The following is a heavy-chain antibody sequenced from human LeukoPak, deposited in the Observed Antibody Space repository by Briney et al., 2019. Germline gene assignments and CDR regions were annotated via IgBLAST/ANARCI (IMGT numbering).Heavy chain of an antibody. CDR1: GFTVSSNY. D-gene: IGHD6-6*01. V-gene: IGHV3-53*01. CDR2: IYSGGST. Sequence: PGGSLRLSCAASGFTVSSNYMSWVRQAPGKGLEWVSVIYSGGSTYYAESVKGRFTISRDNSNNTLYLQMNSLRAEDTAVYYCARGGVPNWFDPWGQGTLVTVSS. CDR3: ARGGVPNWFDP. J-gene: IGHJ5*02.